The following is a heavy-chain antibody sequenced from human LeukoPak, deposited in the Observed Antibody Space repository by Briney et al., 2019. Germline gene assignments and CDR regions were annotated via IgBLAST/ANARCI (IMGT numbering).Heavy chain of an antibody. V-gene: IGHV1-18*04. CDR2: ISAYNGNT. CDR1: GYTFTSYY. J-gene: IGHJ3*02. CDR3: ARGGSIAALNDAFDI. Sequence: GASVKVSCKASGYTFTSYYMHWVRQAPGQGLEWMGWISAYNGNTNYAQKLQGRVTMTTDTSTSTAYMELRSLRSDDTAVYYCARGGSIAALNDAFDIWGQGTMVTVSS. D-gene: IGHD6-6*01.